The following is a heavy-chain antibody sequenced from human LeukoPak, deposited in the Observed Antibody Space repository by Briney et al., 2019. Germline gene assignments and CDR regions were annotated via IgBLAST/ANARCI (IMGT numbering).Heavy chain of an antibody. CDR3: AHCGGDCYPCCGMDV. V-gene: IGHV3-7*03. CDR1: GFTFSSFW. J-gene: IGHJ6*02. CDR2: IKQDGTEK. D-gene: IGHD2-21*02. Sequence: GGSLRLSCAVSGFTFSSFWMHWVRQAPGKGLEWVANIKQDGTEKWYVDSVKGRFTISRDNAKNSLYLQMNSLRAEDTAVYYCAHCGGDCYPCCGMDVWGQGTTVTVSS.